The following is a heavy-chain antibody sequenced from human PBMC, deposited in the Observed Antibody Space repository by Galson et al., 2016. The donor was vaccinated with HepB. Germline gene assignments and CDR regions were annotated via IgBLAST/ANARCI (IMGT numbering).Heavy chain of an antibody. V-gene: IGHV1-46*01. CDR3: ARDFSKYGQNYFDY. Sequence: FQGRVTMTRDTSTSTVYMELSSLRSDDTAVYYCARDFSKYGQNYFDYWGQGTQVTVSS. D-gene: IGHD2-2*01. J-gene: IGHJ4*02.